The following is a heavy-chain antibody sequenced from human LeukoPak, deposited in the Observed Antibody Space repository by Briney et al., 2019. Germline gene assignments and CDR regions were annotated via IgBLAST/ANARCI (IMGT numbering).Heavy chain of an antibody. J-gene: IGHJ4*02. Sequence: GGSLRLSCAASGFTFSSYAMHWVRQAPGKGLEWVAVISYDGSNKYYADSVKGRFTISRDNSKNTLYLQMNSLRAEDTAVYYCARNGHSHDNWGQGTLVTVSS. CDR3: ARNGHSHDN. D-gene: IGHD2-21*01. CDR2: ISYDGSNK. CDR1: GFTFSSYA. V-gene: IGHV3-30*04.